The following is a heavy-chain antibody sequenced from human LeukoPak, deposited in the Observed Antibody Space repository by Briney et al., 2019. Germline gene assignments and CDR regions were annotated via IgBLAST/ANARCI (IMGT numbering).Heavy chain of an antibody. Sequence: GGSLRLSCAASGFTFSSYWMHWVRQAPGKGLVWVSRINSDGSSTSYADSVKGRFTISRDNAKNTLYLQMNSLRAEDTAVYYCAKDYWSCSSTSCYTVSWYFDLWGRGTLVTVSS. CDR2: INSDGSST. V-gene: IGHV3-74*01. CDR1: GFTFSSYW. J-gene: IGHJ2*01. D-gene: IGHD2-2*02. CDR3: AKDYWSCSSTSCYTVSWYFDL.